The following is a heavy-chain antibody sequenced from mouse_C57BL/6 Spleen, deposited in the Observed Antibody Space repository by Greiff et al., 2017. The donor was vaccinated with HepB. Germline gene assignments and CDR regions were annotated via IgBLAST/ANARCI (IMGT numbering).Heavy chain of an antibody. D-gene: IGHD1-1*01. CDR1: GFTFSDYG. V-gene: IGHV5-17*01. Sequence: EVMLVESGGGLVKPGGSLKLSCAASGFTFSDYGMHWVRQAPEKGLEWVAYISSGSSTIYYADTVKGRFTISRDNAKNTLFLQMTSLRSEDTAMYYCARDYGSSYDAMDYWGQRTSVTVSS. CDR2: ISSGSSTI. J-gene: IGHJ4*01. CDR3: ARDYGSSYDAMDY.